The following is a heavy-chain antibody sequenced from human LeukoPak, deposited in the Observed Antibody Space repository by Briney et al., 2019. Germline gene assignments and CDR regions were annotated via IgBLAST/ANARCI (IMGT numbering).Heavy chain of an antibody. CDR2: IYYSGST. CDR3: ARVEDGYFDY. J-gene: IGHJ4*02. Sequence: PSETLSLTCTVSGGSISSYYWSWIRQPPGKGLEWIGYIYYSGSTNYNPSLKSRVTISVDTSKNQISLKLSSVTAADTAVYYCARVEDGYFDYWGQGTLVTVSS. V-gene: IGHV4-59*01. CDR1: GGSISSYY. D-gene: IGHD5-24*01.